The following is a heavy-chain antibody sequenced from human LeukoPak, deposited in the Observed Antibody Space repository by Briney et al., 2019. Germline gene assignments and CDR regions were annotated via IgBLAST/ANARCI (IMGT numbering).Heavy chain of an antibody. CDR2: IYYSGST. D-gene: IGHD3-10*01. V-gene: IGHV4-59*12. Sequence: PSETLSLTCTVSGGSISSYYWSWIRQPPGKRLEWIGYIYYSGSTNYNPSLKSRVTISVDTSKNQFSLKLSSVTAADTAVYYCARARAYGSGSYYRYYYYGMDVWGQGTTVTVSS. CDR1: GGSISSYY. J-gene: IGHJ6*02. CDR3: ARARAYGSGSYYRYYYYGMDV.